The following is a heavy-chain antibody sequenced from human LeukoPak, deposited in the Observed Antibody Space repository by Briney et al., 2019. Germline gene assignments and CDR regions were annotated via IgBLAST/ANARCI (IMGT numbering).Heavy chain of an antibody. J-gene: IGHJ4*02. CDR3: ARLDSSVPDGLDY. V-gene: IGHV3-9*01. D-gene: IGHD3-22*01. CDR2: ITWNRDNI. CDR1: GFTFDDYA. Sequence: GGSLRLSCAASGFTFDDYAMHWVRQAPGKGLEWVSGITWNRDNIGYGDSVKGRFTISRDNSKNTLYLQMNSLRAEDTAVYYCARLDSSVPDGLDYWGQGTLVTVSS.